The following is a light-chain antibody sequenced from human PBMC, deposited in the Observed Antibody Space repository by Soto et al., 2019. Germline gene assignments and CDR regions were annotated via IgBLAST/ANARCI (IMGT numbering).Light chain of an antibody. Sequence: QSALTQPASVSGSPGQSITISCTGTSSDFGIYNSVSWYQHYAGRAPRLMIHDVSNRPSGVSDRFSGSKSGNTASLTISVLQAEDEADDYCSSYTSSRSYVFGSGTNLTVL. CDR1: SSDFGIYNS. V-gene: IGLV2-14*03. CDR3: SSYTSSRSYV. CDR2: DVS. J-gene: IGLJ1*01.